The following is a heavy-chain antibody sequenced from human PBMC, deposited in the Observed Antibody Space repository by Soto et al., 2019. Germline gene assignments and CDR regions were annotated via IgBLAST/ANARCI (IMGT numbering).Heavy chain of an antibody. V-gene: IGHV3-30*03. Sequence: PGGSLRLSCAASGFTFSSYGMHWVRQAPGKGLEWVAVISYDGSNKYYADSVKGRFTISRDNSKNTLYLQMNSLRAEDTAVYYCTTDRNYYYGMDVWGQGTTVTVSS. CDR2: ISYDGSNK. CDR3: TTDRNYYYGMDV. J-gene: IGHJ6*02. CDR1: GFTFSSYG.